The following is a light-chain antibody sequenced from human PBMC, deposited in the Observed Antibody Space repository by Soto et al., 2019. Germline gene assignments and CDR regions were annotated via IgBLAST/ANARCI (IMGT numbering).Light chain of an antibody. J-gene: IGKJ3*01. V-gene: IGKV4-1*01. CDR1: QSVLYSSNNKNY. CDR2: DAS. CDR3: QQRSNWPPST. Sequence: DLLLTPSPDSLAVSLGERATINCKSSQSVLYSSNNKNYLAWYQQKPGQAPRLLIYDASNRATGIPARLSGSGSGTDFTLTISSLEPEDFAVYYCQQRSNWPPSTFGPGTKVDI.